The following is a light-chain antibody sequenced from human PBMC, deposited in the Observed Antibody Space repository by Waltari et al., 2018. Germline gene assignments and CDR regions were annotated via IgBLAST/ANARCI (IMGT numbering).Light chain of an antibody. CDR2: DVT. J-gene: IGLJ2*01. V-gene: IGLV2-11*01. Sequence: QSALTQPRSVSGSPGQSVAISCTGTRSDVGGYNYVSWYQQYPGTAPKLIIYDVTKRPSGVPDRFSGSKSGNTASLTISGLQAEDEADYYCCSYAGTYTPLFGGGTKLTVL. CDR3: CSYAGTYTPL. CDR1: RSDVGGYNY.